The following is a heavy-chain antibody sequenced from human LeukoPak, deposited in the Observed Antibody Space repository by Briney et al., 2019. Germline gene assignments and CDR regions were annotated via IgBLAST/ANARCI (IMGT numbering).Heavy chain of an antibody. J-gene: IGHJ4*02. D-gene: IGHD3-22*01. CDR1: GFTFSTYW. CDR3: ARCPYDSTGYYSVPSHLDY. Sequence: PGGSLRLSCATSGFTFSTYWMTWVRQAPGKGLEWVANIKQDGGATYYVDSLRGRFSISRDNVKNSLFLQMNSLSAEDTAVYYCARCPYDSTGYYSVPSHLDYWGQGTLVTVSS. CDR2: IKQDGGAT. V-gene: IGHV3-7*01.